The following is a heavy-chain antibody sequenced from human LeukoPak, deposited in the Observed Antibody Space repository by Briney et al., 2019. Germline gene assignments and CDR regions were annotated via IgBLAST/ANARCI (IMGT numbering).Heavy chain of an antibody. J-gene: IGHJ4*02. CDR3: ARDPTDILTGQFDY. CDR1: GFTFSSYW. D-gene: IGHD3-9*01. V-gene: IGHV4-39*07. CDR2: IYYSGST. Sequence: GSLRLSCAASGFTFSSYWMSWIRQPPGKGLEWIGSIYYSGSTYYNPSLKSRVTISVDTSKNQFSLKLSSVTAADTAVYYCARDPTDILTGQFDYWGQGTLVTVSS.